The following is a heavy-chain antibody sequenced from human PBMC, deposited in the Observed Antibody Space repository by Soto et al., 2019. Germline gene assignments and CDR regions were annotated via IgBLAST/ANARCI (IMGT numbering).Heavy chain of an antibody. CDR3: ARGQYFTIFGVVITRYGMDV. CDR1: GGAFSGFY. CDR2: INHSGST. D-gene: IGHD3-3*01. J-gene: IGHJ6*02. V-gene: IGHV4-34*01. Sequence: SETLSPTRAVYGGAFSGFYWGWIRPPPGEGVGWIGEINHSGSTNYNPSLKSRVTISVDTSKNQFSLKLSSVTAADTAVYYCARGQYFTIFGVVITRYGMDVWGQGTTVTVSS.